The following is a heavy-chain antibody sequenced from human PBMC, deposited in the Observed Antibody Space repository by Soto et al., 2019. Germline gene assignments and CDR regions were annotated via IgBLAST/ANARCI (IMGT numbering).Heavy chain of an antibody. CDR2: ISAYNGNT. Sequence: ASVKVSCKASGYTFTSYGISWVRQAPGQGLEWMGWISAYNGNTNYAQKLQGRVTMTTDTSTSTAYMELRSLRSDDTAVYYCARDGSSAPFYYYYGMEVWGQGTTVTVSS. V-gene: IGHV1-18*01. CDR3: ARDGSSAPFYYYYGMEV. CDR1: GYTFTSYG. D-gene: IGHD6-6*01. J-gene: IGHJ6*02.